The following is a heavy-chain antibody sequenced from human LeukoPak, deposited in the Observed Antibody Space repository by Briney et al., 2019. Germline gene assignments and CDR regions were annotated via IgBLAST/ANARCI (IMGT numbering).Heavy chain of an antibody. CDR3: AGDYGYGDYYRWFDP. D-gene: IGHD4-17*01. V-gene: IGHV4-30-4*01. CDR2: IYYSGST. Sequence: SETLSLTCTVPGGSISSGDYYWSWIRQPPGKGLEWIGYIYYSGSTYYNPSLKSRVTISVDTSKNQFSLKLSSVTAADTAVYYCAGDYGYGDYYRWFDPWGQGTLVTVSS. J-gene: IGHJ5*02. CDR1: GGSISSGDYY.